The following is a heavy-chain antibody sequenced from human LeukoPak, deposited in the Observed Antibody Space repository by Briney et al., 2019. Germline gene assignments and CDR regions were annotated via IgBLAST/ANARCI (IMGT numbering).Heavy chain of an antibody. V-gene: IGHV1-2*02. Sequence: ASVKVSCKASGYTFTGYYMHWVRQAPGQGLEWLGGINPNSGGTNYAQKFQGRVTMTRDTSISTAYMELGRLGSDDTAVYYCARGDYDYVWGSYRYTLYFWGQGSLVTVSS. D-gene: IGHD3-16*02. CDR1: GYTFTGYY. CDR3: ARGDYDYVWGSYRYTLYF. J-gene: IGHJ4*02. CDR2: INPNSGGT.